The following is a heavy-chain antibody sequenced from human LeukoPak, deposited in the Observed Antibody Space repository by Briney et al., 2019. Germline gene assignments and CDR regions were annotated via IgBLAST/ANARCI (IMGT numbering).Heavy chain of an antibody. Sequence: GGSLRLSCAASGFTFSDYYMSWIRQAPGKGLEWVSYISCSGSTIYYADSVKGRFTISRDNAKNSLYLQMNSLRAEDTAVYYCAKDTLWFGEFFYYMDVWGKGATVTISS. CDR1: GFTFSDYY. CDR2: ISCSGSTI. CDR3: AKDTLWFGEFFYYMDV. V-gene: IGHV3-11*04. J-gene: IGHJ6*03. D-gene: IGHD3-10*01.